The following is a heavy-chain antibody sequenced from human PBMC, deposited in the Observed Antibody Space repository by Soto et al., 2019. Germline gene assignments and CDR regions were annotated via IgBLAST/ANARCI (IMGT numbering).Heavy chain of an antibody. CDR1: GFTFSSYG. CDR3: AKDPSPYDFWSGRPYYYGMDV. D-gene: IGHD3-3*01. V-gene: IGHV3-30*18. Sequence: GGSLRLSCAASGFTFSSYGMHWVRQAPGKGLEWVAVISYDGSNKYYADSVKGRFTISRDNPKNTLYLQMNSLRAEDTAVYYCAKDPSPYDFWSGRPYYYGMDVWGQGTTVTVS. CDR2: ISYDGSNK. J-gene: IGHJ6*02.